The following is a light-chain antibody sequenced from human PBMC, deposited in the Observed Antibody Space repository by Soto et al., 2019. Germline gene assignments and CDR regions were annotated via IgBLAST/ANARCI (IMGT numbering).Light chain of an antibody. J-gene: IGLJ1*01. CDR3: SSYTSSSTLV. V-gene: IGLV2-14*01. CDR2: EVS. Sequence: SALTQPASVSGSPGQSITISCTGTSSDVGGYNYVSWYQQHPGKAPKLMIYEVSNRPSGVSNRFSGSKSGNTASLTISGLQADDEDDYYCSSYTSSSTLVFGTGTKLTVL. CDR1: SSDVGGYNY.